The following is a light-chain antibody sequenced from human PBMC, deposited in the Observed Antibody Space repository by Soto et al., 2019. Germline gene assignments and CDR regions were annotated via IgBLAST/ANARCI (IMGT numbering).Light chain of an antibody. CDR2: GAS. CDR1: QSVSSSY. J-gene: IGKJ4*01. V-gene: IGKV3-20*01. Sequence: EIVLTQSPGTLSLSPGERATLSCRASQSVSSSYLAWYQQKPGQAPRLLIYGASSRATSIPDRFSGSGSGTDFPLTISRLEPEDFAVYYCQQYGSSPLTFGGGTKVDIK. CDR3: QQYGSSPLT.